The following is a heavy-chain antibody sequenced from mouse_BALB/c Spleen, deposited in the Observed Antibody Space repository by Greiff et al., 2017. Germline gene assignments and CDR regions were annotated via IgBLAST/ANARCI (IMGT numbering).Heavy chain of an antibody. CDR3: AREGYYAMDY. J-gene: IGHJ4*01. V-gene: IGHV5-15*02. Sequence: DVQLVESGGGLVQPGGSRKLSCAASGFTFSDYGMAWVRQAPGKGPEWVAFISNLAYSIYYADTVTGRFTISRENAKNTLYLEMSSLRSEDTAMYYCAREGYYAMDYWGQGTSVTVSS. CDR1: GFTFSDYG. CDR2: ISNLAYSI.